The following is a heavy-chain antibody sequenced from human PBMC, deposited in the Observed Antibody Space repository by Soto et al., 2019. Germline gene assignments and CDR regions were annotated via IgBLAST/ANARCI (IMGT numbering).Heavy chain of an antibody. V-gene: IGHV3-23*01. CDR2: IPGRGSNT. CDR3: AKDACRSGWYTDFDY. D-gene: IGHD6-19*01. CDR1: GFTFSSYA. J-gene: IGHJ4*02. Sequence: EVQLLESGGGLVQPGGSLRLSCEVSGFTFSSYAMSWVRQAPGKGLEWVSAIPGRGSNTYYADSVKGRFTISRDNYKNTLYLLMISLRAEDTAVYYCAKDACRSGWYTDFDYWGQGTLVTVSS.